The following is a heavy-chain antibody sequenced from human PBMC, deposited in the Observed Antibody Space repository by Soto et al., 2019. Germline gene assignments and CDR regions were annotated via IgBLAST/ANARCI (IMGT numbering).Heavy chain of an antibody. V-gene: IGHV3-23*01. Sequence: GGSLRLSCAASGFTFSSYAMSWVRQAPGKGLEWVSAISGSGGSTYYADSVKGRFTISRDNSKNTLYLQMNSLRAEDTAVYYCATQGEVSWYIKPPSDYWGQGTLVTVSS. CDR3: ATQGEVSWYIKPPSDY. CDR1: GFTFSSYA. CDR2: ISGSGGST. D-gene: IGHD6-13*01. J-gene: IGHJ4*02.